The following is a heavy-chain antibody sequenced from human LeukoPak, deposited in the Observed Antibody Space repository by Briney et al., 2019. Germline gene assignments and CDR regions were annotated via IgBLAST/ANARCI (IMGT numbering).Heavy chain of an antibody. CDR3: ARGPGRGMVRGVIIFPFDY. CDR1: GGSISSSNW. CDR2: IYHSGST. D-gene: IGHD3-10*01. J-gene: IGHJ4*02. V-gene: IGHV4-4*02. Sequence: MASETLSLTCAVSGGSISSSNWWSWVRQPPGKGLAWIGEIYHSGSTNYNPSLKSRVTISVDTSKNQFSLKLSSVTAADTAVYYCARGPGRGMVRGVIIFPFDYWGQGTLVTVSS.